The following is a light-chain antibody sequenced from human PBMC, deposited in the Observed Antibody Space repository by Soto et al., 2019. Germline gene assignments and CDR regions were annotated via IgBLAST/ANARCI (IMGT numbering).Light chain of an antibody. Sequence: AIQMTQSPSSLSASVGDTVTITCRASQGIRTELGWYQQKPGKAPKLLIYGASTLQGGVPSRISGSGSGTEFTLTISSLQPEDFATYYCLQDYGYPRTFGQGTKGEI. CDR3: LQDYGYPRT. J-gene: IGKJ1*01. V-gene: IGKV1-6*01. CDR2: GAS. CDR1: QGIRTE.